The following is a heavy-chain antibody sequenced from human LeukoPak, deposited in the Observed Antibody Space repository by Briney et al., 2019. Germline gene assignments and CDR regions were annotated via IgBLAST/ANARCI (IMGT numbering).Heavy chain of an antibody. D-gene: IGHD3-9*01. CDR2: ISGSGGST. CDR1: GFTFSSYA. V-gene: IGHV3-23*01. Sequence: GGSLRLSCAASGFTFSSYAMSWVRQAPGKGLEWVSAISGSGGSTYYADSVKGRLTISRDNSKNTLYLQMNSLRAEDTAVYYCAKDRYGDYYYYGMDVWGQGTTVTVSS. CDR3: AKDRYGDYYYYGMDV. J-gene: IGHJ6*02.